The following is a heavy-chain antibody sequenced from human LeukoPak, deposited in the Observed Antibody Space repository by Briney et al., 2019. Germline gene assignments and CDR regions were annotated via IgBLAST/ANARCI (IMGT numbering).Heavy chain of an antibody. CDR1: GFTFSSYD. V-gene: IGHV3-13*01. Sequence: GGSLRLSCAASGFTFSSYDMPWVRQATGKGLEWVSAIGTAGDTYYPGSVKGRFTISRENAKNSLYLQMNSLRAGDTAVYYCARGLTGYYRAGSYYYYGVDVWGQGTTVTVSS. CDR3: ARGLTGYYRAGSYYYYGVDV. CDR2: IGTAGDT. D-gene: IGHD3-9*01. J-gene: IGHJ6*02.